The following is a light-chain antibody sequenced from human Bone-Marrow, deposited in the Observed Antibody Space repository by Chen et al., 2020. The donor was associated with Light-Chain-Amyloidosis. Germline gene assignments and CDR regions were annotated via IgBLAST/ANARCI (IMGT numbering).Light chain of an antibody. CDR3: QSADSSGTYEVI. J-gene: IGLJ2*01. V-gene: IGLV3-25*03. CDR2: RDT. Sequence: SYQLTQPPSVPVSPGQTARTTCPGDDLPTKYAYWYQQKPGQAPVLVIHRDTERPSGISERFSGSSSGTKATLTISGVQAEDEADYHCQSADSSGTYEVIFGGGTKLTVL. CDR1: DLPTKY.